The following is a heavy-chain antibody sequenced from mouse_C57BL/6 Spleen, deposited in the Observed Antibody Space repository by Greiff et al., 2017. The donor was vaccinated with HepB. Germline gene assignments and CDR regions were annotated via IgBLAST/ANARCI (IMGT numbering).Heavy chain of an antibody. D-gene: IGHD2-5*01. V-gene: IGHV5-12*01. CDR2: ISNGGGST. CDR1: GFTFSDYY. CDR3: ARGTYYSNYEGYAMDY. J-gene: IGHJ4*01. Sequence: EVQLVESGGGLVQPGGSLKLSCAASGFTFSDYYMYWVRQTPEKRLEWVAYISNGGGSTYYPDTVKGRFTISRDNAKNTLYLQMSRLKSEDTAMYYCARGTYYSNYEGYAMDYWGQGTSVTVSS.